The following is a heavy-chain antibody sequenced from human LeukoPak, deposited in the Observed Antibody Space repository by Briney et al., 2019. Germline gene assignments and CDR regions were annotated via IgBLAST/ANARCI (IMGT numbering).Heavy chain of an antibody. V-gene: IGHV1-69*05. J-gene: IGHJ4*02. CDR1: GGTFNSYA. CDR3: ASMGTRTFIFDY. Sequence: SVKVSCKASGGTFNSYAISWVRQAPGQGLEWMGGIIPIFGTANYAQKFQGRVTITTDESTSTAYMELSSLRSEDTAVYYCASMGTRTFIFDYWGQGTLVTVSS. CDR2: IIPIFGTA. D-gene: IGHD4-23*01.